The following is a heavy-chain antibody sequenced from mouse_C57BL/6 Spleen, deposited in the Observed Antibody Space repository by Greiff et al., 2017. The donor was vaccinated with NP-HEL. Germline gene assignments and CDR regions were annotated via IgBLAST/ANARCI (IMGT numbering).Heavy chain of an antibody. D-gene: IGHD4-1*01. Sequence: QVQLQQSGPELVKPGASVKISCKASGYAFSSSWMNWVKQRPGKGLEWIGRIYPGDGDTNYNGKFKGKATLTADKSSSTAYMQLSSLTSEDSAVYFCARDELGRNYFDYWGQGTTLTVSS. J-gene: IGHJ2*01. CDR3: ARDELGRNYFDY. CDR1: GYAFSSSW. CDR2: IYPGDGDT. V-gene: IGHV1-82*01.